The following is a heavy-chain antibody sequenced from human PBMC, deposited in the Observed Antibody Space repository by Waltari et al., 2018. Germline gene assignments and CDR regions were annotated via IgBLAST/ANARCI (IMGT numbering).Heavy chain of an antibody. D-gene: IGHD1-26*01. Sequence: QVQLQQWGAGLLKPSETLSLTCDVYGVSFSGDYWIWVRQSPGKGLEWIGEISQYGIAKYNPSLKSRVTLSLHTSKNQLSSSLAFVTAADTAVYYCARHLGGSSGMDVWGKGTTVTVSS. CDR1: GVSFSGDY. CDR2: ISQYGIA. CDR3: ARHLGGSSGMDV. V-gene: IGHV4-34*01. J-gene: IGHJ6*04.